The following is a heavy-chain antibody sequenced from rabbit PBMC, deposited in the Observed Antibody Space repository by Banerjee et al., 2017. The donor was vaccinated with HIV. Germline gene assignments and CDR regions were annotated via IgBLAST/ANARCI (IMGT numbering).Heavy chain of an antibody. Sequence: QEQLEESGGDLVNPEGSLTLTCTASGFSFSCGYDMCWVRQSPGRGFEWIGCIYPGNCDTHYASWAKDRFSISKTSSTTVTLQKTSLTAADTATYFCARTGGYASDGYGDFKLWGQGTLVTVS. CDR1: GFSFSCGYD. CDR3: ARTGGYASDGYGDFKL. V-gene: IGHV1S45*01. J-gene: IGHJ4*01. CDR2: IYPGNCDT. D-gene: IGHD6-1*01.